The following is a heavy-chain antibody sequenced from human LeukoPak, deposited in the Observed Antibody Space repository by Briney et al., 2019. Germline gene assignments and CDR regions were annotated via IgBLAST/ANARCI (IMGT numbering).Heavy chain of an antibody. J-gene: IGHJ4*02. V-gene: IGHV3-30-3*01. D-gene: IGHD6-19*01. Sequence: GRTLRLSCAASGFTFSSYALHWVRQAPGKGLEWVAIISYDGNNKYYAHSVKGRFTISRDNSKNTLYLSMNSLRTEDTAVYYCARETVAVAGTNFDYWGQGTLVTVSS. CDR1: GFTFSSYA. CDR3: ARETVAVAGTNFDY. CDR2: ISYDGNNK.